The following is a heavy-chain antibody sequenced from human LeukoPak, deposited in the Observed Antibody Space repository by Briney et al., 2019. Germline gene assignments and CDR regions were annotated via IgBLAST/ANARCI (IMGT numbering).Heavy chain of an antibody. CDR3: AKSNGYGLVDI. D-gene: IGHD3-10*01. CDR2: IYHSGST. V-gene: IGHV4-38-2*02. Sequence: PSETLSLTCTVSGYSLSSAYYWGWIRQPPGKGLEWIGIIYHSGSTYYNPSLKSRVTISVDTSKNQFSLKLSSVTAADTAMYYCAKSNGYGLVDIWGQGTMVTVSS. J-gene: IGHJ3*02. CDR1: GYSLSSAYY.